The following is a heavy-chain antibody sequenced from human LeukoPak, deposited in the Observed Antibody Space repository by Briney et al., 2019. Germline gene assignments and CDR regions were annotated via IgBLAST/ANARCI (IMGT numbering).Heavy chain of an antibody. D-gene: IGHD5-24*01. V-gene: IGHV3-30-3*01. CDR3: ARDGGSMATIEYYFDY. Sequence: GGTLRLSGSASGFTFSSYAMQWVRHAPGNGLEGVVVISYGGSKKDYADSVKGRFTTSRDNSKNTLYLQMKSLRAEDTAVYYCARDGGSMATIEYYFDYWGQGTLVTVSS. CDR1: GFTFSSYA. CDR2: ISYGGSKK. J-gene: IGHJ4*02.